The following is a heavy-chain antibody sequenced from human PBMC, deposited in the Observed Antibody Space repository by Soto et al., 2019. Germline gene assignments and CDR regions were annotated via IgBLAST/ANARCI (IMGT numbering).Heavy chain of an antibody. CDR3: ARDTLGGAYDFLH. CDR2: ISSGGST. V-gene: IGHV3-66*01. Sequence: EVQLVESGGGLVQPGGSLRLSCAASGFTVSNLYMTWVRQAPGKGLQWVAVISSGGSTYYADCVKGRFTISRDNSKNTLYLEMNSLRAEDTAVYYCARDTLGGAYDFLHGGQGTLVTVSS. CDR1: GFTVSNLY. J-gene: IGHJ4*02. D-gene: IGHD3-3*01.